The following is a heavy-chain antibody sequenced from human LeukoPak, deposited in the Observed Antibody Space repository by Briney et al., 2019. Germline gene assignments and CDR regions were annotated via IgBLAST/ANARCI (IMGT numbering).Heavy chain of an antibody. Sequence: PSETLSLTCTVSDGSISGDNYYWSWIRQLPGKGLEWIGYIYNGGTTYYNPSLKSRVIISVDTSKNQFSLKLSSVTAADTAVYYCARGPRKGPRYYGDYVEYYFDYWGQGTLVTVSS. CDR1: DGSISGDNYY. CDR2: IYNGGTT. J-gene: IGHJ4*02. D-gene: IGHD4-17*01. CDR3: ARGPRKGPRYYGDYVEYYFDY. V-gene: IGHV4-31*03.